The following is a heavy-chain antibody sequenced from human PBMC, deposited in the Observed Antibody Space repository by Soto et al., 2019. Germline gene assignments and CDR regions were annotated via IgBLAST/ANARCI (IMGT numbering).Heavy chain of an antibody. Sequence: SVKVSCKAAGGTFIIYTITWVRQAPGQGLEWMGRIIPIIGIINYAQKFQGRATISADKFTGTAYMELTGLRSDDTAVYYCAGDPDSHYNDSHASSYPWGQGTLVTVSS. D-gene: IGHD4-4*01. CDR2: IIPIIGII. V-gene: IGHV1-69*04. CDR1: GGTFIIYT. J-gene: IGHJ5*02. CDR3: AGDPDSHYNDSHASSYP.